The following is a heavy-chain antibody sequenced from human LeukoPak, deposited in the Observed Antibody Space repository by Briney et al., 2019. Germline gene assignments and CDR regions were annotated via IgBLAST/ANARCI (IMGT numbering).Heavy chain of an antibody. CDR1: GGTFSSYA. V-gene: IGHV1-69*05. D-gene: IGHD7-27*01. Sequence: SVKVSCKASGGTFSSYAIGWVRQAPGQGLEWMGRIIPIFGTANYAQKFQGRVTITTDESTSTAYMELSSLRSEDTAVYYCAREDPHWGSIQLDYWGQGTLVTVSS. CDR2: IIPIFGTA. CDR3: AREDPHWGSIQLDY. J-gene: IGHJ4*02.